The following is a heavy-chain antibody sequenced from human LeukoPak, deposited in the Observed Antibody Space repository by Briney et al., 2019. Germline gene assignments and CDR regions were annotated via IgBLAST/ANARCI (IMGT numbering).Heavy chain of an antibody. CDR2: INHSGST. Sequence: PSETLSLTCAVYGGSFSGYYWSWIRQPPGKGLEWIGEINHSGSTNYNPSLKSRVTISVDTSTNQFSLKLSSVTAADTAVYYCARKPVLLWFGELWGFDPWGQGTLVTVSS. D-gene: IGHD3-10*01. CDR3: ARKPVLLWFGELWGFDP. J-gene: IGHJ5*02. CDR1: GGSFSGYY. V-gene: IGHV4-34*01.